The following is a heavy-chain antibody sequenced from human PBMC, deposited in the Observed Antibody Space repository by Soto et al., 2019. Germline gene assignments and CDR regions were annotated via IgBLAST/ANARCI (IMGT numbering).Heavy chain of an antibody. D-gene: IGHD6-13*01. J-gene: IGHJ3*02. Sequence: QVQLVESGGGVVQPGRSPRLSCAASGFTFSSYGMHWVRQAPGKGLEWVAVISYDGSNKYYADSVKGRFTISRDNSKNTLYLQMNSLRAEDTAVYYCAKEGIAAAGTKGRRAFDIWGQGTMVTVSS. V-gene: IGHV3-30*18. CDR1: GFTFSSYG. CDR2: ISYDGSNK. CDR3: AKEGIAAAGTKGRRAFDI.